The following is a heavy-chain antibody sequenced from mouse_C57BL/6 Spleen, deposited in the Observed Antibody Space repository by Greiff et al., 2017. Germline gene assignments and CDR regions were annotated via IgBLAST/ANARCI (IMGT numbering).Heavy chain of an antibody. CDR2: IDPSDGYT. Sequence: QVQLQQPGAELMKPGASVKLSCKASGYTFTSYWMQWVNQRPGQGLEWIGEIDPSDGYTNYNQKFKGKATFTVDTSSSTAYMQLSSLTSEDSAVYYGARNDYAVAMDHWGQGTSVTVSS. V-gene: IGHV1-50*01. J-gene: IGHJ4*01. CDR3: ARNDYAVAMDH. D-gene: IGHD2-4*01. CDR1: GYTFTSYW.